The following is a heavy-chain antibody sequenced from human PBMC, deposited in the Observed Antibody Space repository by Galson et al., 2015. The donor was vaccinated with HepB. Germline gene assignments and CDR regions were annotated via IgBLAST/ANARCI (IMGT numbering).Heavy chain of an antibody. CDR2: FSGSGGST. CDR3: AKGRGSNSYTYDY. CDR1: GFTFTSYA. D-gene: IGHD2-2*01. V-gene: IGHV3-23*01. J-gene: IGHJ4*02. Sequence: SLRLSCAASGFTFTSYAMNWVRQAPGKGLEWVSRFSGSGGSTDYADSVKGRFTISRDTSNNTLYLQMNSLRAEDTAQYYCAKGRGSNSYTYDYWGQGTLVTVSS.